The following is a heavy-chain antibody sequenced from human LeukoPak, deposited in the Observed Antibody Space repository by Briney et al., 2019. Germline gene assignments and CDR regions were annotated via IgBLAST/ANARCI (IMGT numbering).Heavy chain of an antibody. CDR2: INPSGGST. CDR1: GYTFTSYY. Sequence: ASVKVSCKASGYTFTSYYMHWVRQAPGQGLEWMGIINPSGGSTSYAQKFQGRVTMTRDTSTGTVYMELSSLRSEDTAVYYCARSVGATTWIDYWGRGTLVTVSS. J-gene: IGHJ4*02. CDR3: ARSVGATTWIDY. V-gene: IGHV1-46*01. D-gene: IGHD1-26*01.